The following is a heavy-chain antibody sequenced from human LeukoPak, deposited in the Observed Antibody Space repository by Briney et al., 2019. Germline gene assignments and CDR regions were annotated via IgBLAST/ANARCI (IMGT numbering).Heavy chain of an antibody. D-gene: IGHD1-26*01. CDR1: GYTFTSYG. CDR2: ISAYNGNT. Sequence: ASVKVSCKASGYTFTSYGISWVRQAPGEGLEWMGWISAYNGNTNYAQKLQGRVTMTTDTSTSTTSMELRSLRSDDTAVYYCARDLGWELDYYGMDVWGQGTTVTVSS. J-gene: IGHJ6*02. V-gene: IGHV1-18*01. CDR3: ARDLGWELDYYGMDV.